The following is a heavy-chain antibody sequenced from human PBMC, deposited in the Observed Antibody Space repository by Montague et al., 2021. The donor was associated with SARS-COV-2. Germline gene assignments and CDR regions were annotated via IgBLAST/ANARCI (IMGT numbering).Heavy chain of an antibody. CDR3: ARDYGDYSYSYCLDV. CDR2: IYISGST. J-gene: IGHJ6*02. Sequence: TLSLTCTVSGGSVRSGSYYWSWIRQPAGKGLKWIGRIYISGSTNYNPSLKSRVTMSVDTSKNQFSLKVSSVTAADTAVYYCARDYGDYSYSYCLDVWGQGTTVTVSS. D-gene: IGHD4-17*01. V-gene: IGHV4-61*02. CDR1: GGSVRSGSYY.